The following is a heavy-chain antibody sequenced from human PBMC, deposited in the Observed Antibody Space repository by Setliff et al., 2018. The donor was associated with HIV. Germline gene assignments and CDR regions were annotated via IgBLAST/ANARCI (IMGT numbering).Heavy chain of an antibody. J-gene: IGHJ5*02. CDR1: GFTFSSYA. CDR2: ISISGGST. Sequence: QTGGSLRLSCAASGFTFSSYAMSWVRQAPGKGLEWVSGISISGGSTYYADSVKGRFTISRDNSKNTRYLQMSSLRAEDTAVYYCAKDSPGYSSGWYEGVSWGQGTLVTVSS. V-gene: IGHV3-23*01. D-gene: IGHD6-19*01. CDR3: AKDSPGYSSGWYEGVS.